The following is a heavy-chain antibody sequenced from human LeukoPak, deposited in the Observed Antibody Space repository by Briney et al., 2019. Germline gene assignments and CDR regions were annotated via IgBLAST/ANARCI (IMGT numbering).Heavy chain of an antibody. CDR1: GFTFRNYW. J-gene: IGHJ5*02. CDR3: ARGSPFNWFDP. CDR2: IYSGGST. V-gene: IGHV3-53*01. Sequence: GGSLRLSCAASGFTFRNYWMSWVRQAPGKGLEWVSVIYSGGSTYYADSVKGRFTISRDNSKNTLYLQMSSLRAEDTAVYYCARGSPFNWFDPWGQGTLVTVSS.